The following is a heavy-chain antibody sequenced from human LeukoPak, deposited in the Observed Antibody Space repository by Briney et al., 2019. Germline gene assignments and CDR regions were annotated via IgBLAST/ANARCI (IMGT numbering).Heavy chain of an antibody. Sequence: GASVKVSCKASGYIFSNYAMIWVRQAPGQGLELMGWINPNTGNPTYAQGFTGRFVFSLDTSVSTAYLQISSLKPEDTAVYYCARDYTVAIGTTTYFQHWGQGTLVTVSS. V-gene: IGHV7-4-1*02. CDR2: INPNTGNP. J-gene: IGHJ1*01. CDR3: ARDYTVAIGTTTYFQH. CDR1: GYIFSNYA. D-gene: IGHD1-7*01.